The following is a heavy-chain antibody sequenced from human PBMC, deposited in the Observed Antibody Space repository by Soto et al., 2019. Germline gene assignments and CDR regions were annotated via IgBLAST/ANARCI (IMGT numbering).Heavy chain of an antibody. CDR1: GYTFTSYY. D-gene: IGHD6-19*01. V-gene: IGHV1-46*01. CDR2: INPSGGST. Sequence: QVQLVQSGAEVKKPGASVKVSCKASGYTFTSYYMHWVRQAPGQGLEWMGIINPSGGSTSYAQKFQGRITMTRDTSTSTVYMELSSLRFEDTAVYYCARAWQSNSGWSNWFDPWGQGTLVTVPS. CDR3: ARAWQSNSGWSNWFDP. J-gene: IGHJ5*02.